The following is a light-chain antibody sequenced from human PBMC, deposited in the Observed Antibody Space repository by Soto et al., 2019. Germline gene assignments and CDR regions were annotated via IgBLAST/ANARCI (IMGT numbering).Light chain of an antibody. CDR3: QQRTNSPPWT. CDR2: GVS. J-gene: IGKJ1*01. CDR1: QNISTY. Sequence: EIVLTLSPATLSLSPGEGASLSCRASQNISTYLAWYQQRPGQVPRLLIYGVSKRAPAIPPRFSGSGSGTDFTLSVSGLETEDFATYYCQQRTNSPPWTFGQGTRVELK. V-gene: IGKV3-11*01.